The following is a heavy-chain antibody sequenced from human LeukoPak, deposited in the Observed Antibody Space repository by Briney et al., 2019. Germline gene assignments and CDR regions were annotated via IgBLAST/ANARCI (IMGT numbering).Heavy chain of an antibody. CDR1: GYTFTSYY. J-gene: IGHJ5*02. CDR2: INPSGGST. CDR3: ARAAGIVVVVAALGP. D-gene: IGHD2-15*01. V-gene: IGHV1-46*01. Sequence: APVKVSCKASGYTFTSYYMHWVRQAPGQGLEWMGIINPSGGSTSYAQKFQGRVTMTRDTSTSTVYMELSSLRSEDTAVYYCARAAGIVVVVAALGPWGQGTLVTVSS.